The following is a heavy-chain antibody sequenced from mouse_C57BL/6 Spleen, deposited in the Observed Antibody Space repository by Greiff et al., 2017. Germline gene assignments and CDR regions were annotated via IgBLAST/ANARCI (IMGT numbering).Heavy chain of an antibody. CDR2: IYPGDGDT. J-gene: IGHJ3*01. V-gene: IGHV1-80*01. Sequence: VQLQQSGAELVKPGASVNISCKASGYAFSSYWMNWVKQRPGKGLEWIGQIYPGDGDTNYNGKFKGKATLTADKSSSTAYMQLSSLTSEDSAVYFCARSMGGYYPFAYWGQGTLVTVSA. CDR1: GYAFSSYW. D-gene: IGHD2-3*01. CDR3: ARSMGGYYPFAY.